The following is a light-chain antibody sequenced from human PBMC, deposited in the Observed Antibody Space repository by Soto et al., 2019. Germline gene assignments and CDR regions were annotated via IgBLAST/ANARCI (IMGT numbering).Light chain of an antibody. Sequence: QSVLTQPPSASGTPGQRVTISCSGNTSNIGSNYVYWYQQLPGTAPKLLIHRNDQWPSGVPARFSGSASGTSASLAINGLRSEDEADYYCAAWDDSLSVVVFGGGTQLTVL. V-gene: IGLV1-47*01. CDR2: RND. CDR3: AAWDDSLSVVV. J-gene: IGLJ2*01. CDR1: TSNIGSNY.